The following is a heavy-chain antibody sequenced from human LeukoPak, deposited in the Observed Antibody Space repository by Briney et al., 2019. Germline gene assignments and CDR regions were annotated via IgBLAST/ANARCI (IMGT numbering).Heavy chain of an antibody. J-gene: IGHJ5*02. CDR2: INRSGST. CDR1: GGSFSGYY. CDR3: ARGHGSGVAIMPFDP. D-gene: IGHD3-3*01. Sequence: SETLSLTCAVSGGSFSGYYWSWLRQSPGRGLEWIGRINRSGSTNYNPSLKSRVIMSIDTSKNQFSLELSSVTAADTAVYYCARGHGSGVAIMPFDPWGQGTLVTVSS. V-gene: IGHV4-34*01.